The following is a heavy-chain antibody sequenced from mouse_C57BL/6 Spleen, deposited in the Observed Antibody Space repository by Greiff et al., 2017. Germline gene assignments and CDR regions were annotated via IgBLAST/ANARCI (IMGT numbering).Heavy chain of an antibody. V-gene: IGHV1-74*01. CDR2: IHPSDSDT. CDR3: AMGEVYGGYHDDYLYYDG. D-gene: IGHD2-3*01. J-gene: IGHJ1*03. CDR1: GYTFTSYW. Sequence: QVQLQQPGAELVKPGASVKVSCKASGYTFTSYWMHWVKQRPGQGLEWIGRIHPSDSDTNYNQKFKGKATLTVDKSSSTAYMQLSSLTSEDTAVFYCAMGEVYGGYHDDYLYYDGWGTGTTVSV.